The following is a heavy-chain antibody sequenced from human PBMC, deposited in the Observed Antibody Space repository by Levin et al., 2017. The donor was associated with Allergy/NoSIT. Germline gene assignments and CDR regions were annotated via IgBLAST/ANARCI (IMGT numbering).Heavy chain of an antibody. D-gene: IGHD2-2*01. CDR3: ARGRGDCSSTNCYWGYDHYGMDV. CDR2: INHSGST. J-gene: IGHJ6*02. CDR1: GGSFSGYY. Sequence: PSETLSLTCAVYGGSFSGYYWSWIRQPPGKGLEWIGEINHSGSTNYNPSLKSRVTISVDTSKKQFSLKLSSVTAADTAVYYCARGRGDCSSTNCYWGYDHYGMDVWGQGTTVTVSS. V-gene: IGHV4-34*01.